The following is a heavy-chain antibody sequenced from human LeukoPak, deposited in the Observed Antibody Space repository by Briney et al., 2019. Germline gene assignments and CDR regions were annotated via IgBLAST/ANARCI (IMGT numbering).Heavy chain of an antibody. J-gene: IGHJ5*02. D-gene: IGHD4-17*01. CDR2: VHYSGST. CDR3: ARHSDDYGDYWFDP. CDR1: GGSISNYY. Sequence: PSETLSLTCSVSGGSISNYYWSWIRQPPGKGLEWIGYVHYSGSTNYNPSLKSRVTISVDTSKNQISLKLSSVTAADTAVYYCARHSDDYGDYWFDPWGQGTLVTVSS. V-gene: IGHV4-59*08.